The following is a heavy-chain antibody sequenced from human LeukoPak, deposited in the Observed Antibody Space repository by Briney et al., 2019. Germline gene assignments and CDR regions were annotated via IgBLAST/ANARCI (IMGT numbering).Heavy chain of an antibody. CDR3: ARLRRGY. Sequence: GGSLRLSCAASGLTFSSNHMSWVRQAPGKGLEWVSLIKSDGTTEYADSVKGRFTISRDNSKNTLFLQMNSLRVEDTAVYYCARLRRGYWGRGTPVTVSS. V-gene: IGHV3-53*01. CDR1: GLTFSSNH. CDR2: IKSDGTT. J-gene: IGHJ4*02.